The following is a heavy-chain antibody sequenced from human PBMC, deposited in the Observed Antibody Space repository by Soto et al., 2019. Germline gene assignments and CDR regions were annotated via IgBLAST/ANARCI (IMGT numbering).Heavy chain of an antibody. CDR3: AKEMRTTAARDAFDI. Sequence: GGSLRLSCAASGFTFTSYWMHWVRQAPGKGLVWVSRINSDGTSTVYVDSVKGRFTISRDNAKNTLSLQMDSLRADDTAVYYCAKEMRTTAARDAFDIWGQGTMVTVSS. D-gene: IGHD1-1*01. CDR2: INSDGTST. V-gene: IGHV3-74*01. J-gene: IGHJ3*02. CDR1: GFTFTSYW.